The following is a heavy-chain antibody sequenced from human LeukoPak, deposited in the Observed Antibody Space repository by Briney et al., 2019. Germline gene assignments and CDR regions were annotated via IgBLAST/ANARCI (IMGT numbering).Heavy chain of an antibody. CDR1: GYTFAGYY. CDR2: INPNSGGT. CDR3: ARGIGVAVAGSREYFQH. V-gene: IGHV1-2*02. Sequence: ASVKVSCKASGYTFAGYYMHWVRQAPGQGLEWMGWINPNSGGTNYAQKFQGRVTMTRDTSISTAYMELSRLRSDDTAVYYCARGIGVAVAGSREYFQHWGQGTLVTVSS. J-gene: IGHJ1*01. D-gene: IGHD6-19*01.